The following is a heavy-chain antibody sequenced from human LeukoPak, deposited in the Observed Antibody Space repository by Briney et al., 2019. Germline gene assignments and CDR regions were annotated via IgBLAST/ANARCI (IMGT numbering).Heavy chain of an antibody. CDR1: GGTFSSYA. D-gene: IGHD2-21*02. J-gene: IGHJ4*02. V-gene: IGHV1-69*04. CDR2: IIPILGIA. CDR3: AKGGVTDRRFDY. Sequence: ASVKVSCKASGGTFSSYAISWVRQAPGQGLEWMGRIIPILGIANYAQKFQGRVTITADKSTSTAYMELSSLRSEDTAVYYCAKGGVTDRRFDYWGQGTLVTVSS.